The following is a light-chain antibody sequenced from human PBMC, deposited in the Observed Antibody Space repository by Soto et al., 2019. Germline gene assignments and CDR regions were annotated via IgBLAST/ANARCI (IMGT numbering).Light chain of an antibody. J-gene: IGLJ7*01. Sequence: QTVVTQEPSFSVSPGGTVTLTCGLSSGSVSPRSYPAWCQETPGQHPRTLIYNTNVRSSGVPDRFSGSILGNKAALTITGAQADDESIYYCVLYMGGGISVFGGGTQLTVL. V-gene: IGLV8-61*01. CDR1: SGSVSPRSY. CDR2: NTN. CDR3: VLYMGGGISV.